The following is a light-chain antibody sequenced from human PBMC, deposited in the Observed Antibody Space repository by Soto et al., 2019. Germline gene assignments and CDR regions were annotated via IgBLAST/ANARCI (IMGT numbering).Light chain of an antibody. CDR3: QQSYITPYT. CDR2: AAS. J-gene: IGKJ2*01. V-gene: IGKV1-39*01. CDR1: QSISAH. Sequence: DIQMTQSPSSLSASVGDTVTITCRASQSISAHLNWYQQKPGKVPKLLIYAASNLHSGVPSRFSGSGSETDFALTISSLQPEDFATYYCQQSYITPYTFGQGTRLEIK.